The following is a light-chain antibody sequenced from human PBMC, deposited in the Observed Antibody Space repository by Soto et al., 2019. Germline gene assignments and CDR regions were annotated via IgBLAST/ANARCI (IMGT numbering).Light chain of an antibody. J-gene: IGKJ2*03. CDR2: GAS. Sequence: ETVMTQSPDTLSVSPGESATLSCRASQDVSTNLAWFHQKPGQTPRLVLYGASKRATGIPARFSGSGSGRHFTLTISSLQSADFGVYYCQHYNNWPQYSFGQGTKVDI. CDR1: QDVSTN. V-gene: IGKV3-15*01. CDR3: QHYNNWPQYS.